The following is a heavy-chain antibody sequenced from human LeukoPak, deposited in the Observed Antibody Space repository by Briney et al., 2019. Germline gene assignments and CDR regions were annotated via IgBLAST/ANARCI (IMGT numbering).Heavy chain of an antibody. CDR3: AVLAGDIFRAFDI. J-gene: IGHJ3*02. CDR2: IYSGGST. CDR1: GFTVSSNY. D-gene: IGHD3-9*01. Sequence: PGGSLRLSCAASGFTVSSNYMSWVRQAPGKGLEWVSVIYSGGSTYYADSVKGRFTISRDNSKNTLYLQMNSLRAEDTAAYYCAVLAGDIFRAFDIWGQGTMVTVSS. V-gene: IGHV3-66*01.